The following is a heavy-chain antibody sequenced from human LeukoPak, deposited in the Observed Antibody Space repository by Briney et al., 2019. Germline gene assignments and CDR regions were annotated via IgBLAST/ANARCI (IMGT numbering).Heavy chain of an antibody. D-gene: IGHD3-10*01. Sequence: ASVKVSCKASGYTFTSYYMHWVRQAPGQGLEWMGIIRPSGGSTSYAQKFQGRVTITRDTSASTAYMELSSLRSEDTAVYYCATMVRGVMVLDYWGQGTLVTVSS. CDR3: ATMVRGVMVLDY. V-gene: IGHV1-46*01. J-gene: IGHJ4*02. CDR1: GYTFTSYY. CDR2: IRPSGGST.